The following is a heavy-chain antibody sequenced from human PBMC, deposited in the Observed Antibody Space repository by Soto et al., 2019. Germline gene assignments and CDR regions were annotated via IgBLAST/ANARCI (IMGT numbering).Heavy chain of an antibody. CDR1: GGSISSGGYS. CDR3: ARHTAMVLFDY. J-gene: IGHJ4*02. CDR2: IYYSGKT. D-gene: IGHD5-18*01. V-gene: IGHV4-61*08. Sequence: PSETLSLTCAVSGGSISSGGYSWSWIRQTPGKGPEWIGYIYYSGKTKYNPSHESRVTISLDTPKNQFSLKLSSVTAADTAVYYCARHTAMVLFDYWGQGTLVTVSS.